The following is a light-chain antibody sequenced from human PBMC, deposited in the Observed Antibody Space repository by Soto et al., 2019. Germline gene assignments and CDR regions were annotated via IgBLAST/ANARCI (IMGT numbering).Light chain of an antibody. CDR1: QSINSW. J-gene: IGKJ4*01. Sequence: DIQMTQSPSTLSAFVGDRVTITCRASQSINSWLAWYQQKPGKAPNLLIYKASNVESGAPSRFSGSGSGTEFALTISSLQPDDFATYYCQQYHRSPVTFGGGTKVDIK. V-gene: IGKV1-5*03. CDR3: QQYHRSPVT. CDR2: KAS.